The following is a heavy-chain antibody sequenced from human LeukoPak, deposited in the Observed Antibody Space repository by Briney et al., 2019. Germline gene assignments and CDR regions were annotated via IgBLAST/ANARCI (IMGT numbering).Heavy chain of an antibody. CDR3: ARDGVATNDY. Sequence: GGSLRLSCAASGFPFSSYAMQWVRQAPGKGPGYVSGISSNGGSTFYANSVKGRFTISRDNSKNMVFLQMGSLRAEDTAVYYCARDGVATNDYWGQGTLVTVSS. J-gene: IGHJ4*02. CDR2: ISSNGGST. CDR1: GFPFSSYA. D-gene: IGHD2-15*01. V-gene: IGHV3-64*01.